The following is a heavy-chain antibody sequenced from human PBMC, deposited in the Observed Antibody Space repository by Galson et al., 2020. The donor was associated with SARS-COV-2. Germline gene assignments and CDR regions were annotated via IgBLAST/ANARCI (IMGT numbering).Heavy chain of an antibody. D-gene: IGHD4-17*01. V-gene: IGHV3-30*18. CDR1: GFTFSNFG. Sequence: GESLKISCAASGFTFSNFGMHWVRQAPGKGLEWVAVISYDGSDKYYADSVKGRFTISRDNSKNTLYLQMNTLRAEDTAVFYCAKAYGDLYYFGMDVWGQGTAVTVSS. J-gene: IGHJ6*02. CDR2: ISYDGSDK. CDR3: AKAYGDLYYFGMDV.